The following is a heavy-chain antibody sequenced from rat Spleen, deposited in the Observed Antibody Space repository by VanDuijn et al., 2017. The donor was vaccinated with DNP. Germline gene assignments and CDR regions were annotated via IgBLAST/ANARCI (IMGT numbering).Heavy chain of an antibody. CDR1: GFTFSDYY. J-gene: IGHJ4*01. V-gene: IGHV5-20*01. Sequence: EVQLVESGGGLVQPGRSLKLSCAASGFTFSDYYMAWVRQAPTKGLEWVAYISYDGGSTYYGDSVKGRFTISRDNAKNTQYLQMDSLRSEDTATYYCTTLITFMSGWSQGTSVTVSS. CDR2: ISYDGGST. CDR3: TTLITFMSG. D-gene: IGHD1-1*01.